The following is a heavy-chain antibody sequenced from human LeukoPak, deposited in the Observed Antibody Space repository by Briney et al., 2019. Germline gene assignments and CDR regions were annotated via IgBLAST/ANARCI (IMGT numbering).Heavy chain of an antibody. D-gene: IGHD6-6*01. CDR2: INHSGST. Sequence: PSETLSLTCTVSGYSISSGYYWAWMRQPPGKGLEWIGSINHSGSTYYNPSLKSRVTVSVDTSKNQVSLRLSSVTAADTAVYYCARQIVSYSSSYLFDYWGQGTLVTVSS. V-gene: IGHV4-38-2*02. J-gene: IGHJ4*02. CDR1: GYSISSGYY. CDR3: ARQIVSYSSSYLFDY.